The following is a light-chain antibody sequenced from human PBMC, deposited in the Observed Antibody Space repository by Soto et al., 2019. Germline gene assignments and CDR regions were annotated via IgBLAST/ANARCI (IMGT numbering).Light chain of an antibody. Sequence: EIVLTQSPGTLSLSPGERATLSCRASQGVYSNYVDWYQQKPGQAPRLLIYGAPTRATGFPDRFSGSGSGKDFTRTISRLELEDFAVYYCHQYGSAPRTFGQGTKLEIK. CDR2: GAP. J-gene: IGKJ2*02. CDR1: QGVYSNY. CDR3: HQYGSAPRT. V-gene: IGKV3-20*01.